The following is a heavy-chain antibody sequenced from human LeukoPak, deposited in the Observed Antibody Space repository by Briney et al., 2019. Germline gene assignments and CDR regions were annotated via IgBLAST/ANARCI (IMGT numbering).Heavy chain of an antibody. J-gene: IGHJ5*02. D-gene: IGHD3-10*01. CDR3: ARVSQGHSVRGVISDWFDP. V-gene: IGHV1-46*01. CDR2: INPSGGSP. Sequence: GASVKVSCKASGYTFTSYHLHWVRQAPGQGLEWMGIINPSGGSPNYAQKFQGRVTITADKSTSTAYMELSSLRSEDTAVYYCARVSQGHSVRGVISDWFDPWGQGTLVTVSS. CDR1: GYTFTSYH.